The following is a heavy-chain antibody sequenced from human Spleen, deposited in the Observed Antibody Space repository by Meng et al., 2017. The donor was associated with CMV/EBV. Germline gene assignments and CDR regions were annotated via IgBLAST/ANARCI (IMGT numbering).Heavy chain of an antibody. CDR3: AREEDCSGGSCYSYKWFDP. V-gene: IGHV3-7*01. CDR1: GFTLRSSW. J-gene: IGHJ5*02. D-gene: IGHD2-15*01. Sequence: GGSLRLSCVASGFTLRSSWMSWARQAPGKGLEWVANIKEDGSEKNYVDSVKGRFTISRDNSRNSVYLQMNSLGVEDTAVYYCAREEDCSGGSCYSYKWFDPWGQGTLVTVSS. CDR2: IKEDGSEK.